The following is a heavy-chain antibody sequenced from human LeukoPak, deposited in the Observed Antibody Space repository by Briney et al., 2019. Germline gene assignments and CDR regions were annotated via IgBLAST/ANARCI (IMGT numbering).Heavy chain of an antibody. CDR3: ARVRIFGVVATDY. V-gene: IGHV1-18*01. CDR1: GYTFSNYG. J-gene: IGHJ4*02. D-gene: IGHD3-3*01. Sequence: ASVKVSCKATGYTFSNYGISWVRQAPGQGLGWVGWISAYNGNTNSAQKVKGRVTMTTDTSTSTAYMELTNLRSDDTAVYYCARVRIFGVVATDYWGQGTLVTVSS. CDR2: ISAYNGNT.